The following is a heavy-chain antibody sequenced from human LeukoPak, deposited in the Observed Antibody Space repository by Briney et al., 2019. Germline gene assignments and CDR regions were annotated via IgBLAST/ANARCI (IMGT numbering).Heavy chain of an antibody. J-gene: IGHJ6*03. Sequence: SETLSLTCAVYGGSFSGYYWSWIRQPPGKGLEWIGEINHSGSTNYNPSLKSRVTISVDTSKNQFSLKLSSVTAADTAVYYCARQSKAPLWFGELLENYYYYYMDVWGKGTTVTISS. D-gene: IGHD3-10*01. CDR2: INHSGST. CDR1: GGSFSGYY. V-gene: IGHV4-34*01. CDR3: ARQSKAPLWFGELLENYYYYYMDV.